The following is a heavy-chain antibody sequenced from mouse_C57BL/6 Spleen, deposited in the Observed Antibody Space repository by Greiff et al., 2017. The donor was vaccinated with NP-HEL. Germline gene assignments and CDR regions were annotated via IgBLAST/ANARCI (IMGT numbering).Heavy chain of an antibody. D-gene: IGHD2-5*01. J-gene: IGHJ4*01. V-gene: IGHV1-81*01. Sequence: VQLQESGAELARPGASVKLSCKASGYTFTSYGISWVKQRTGQGLEWIGEIYPRSGNTYYNEKFKGKATLTADKSSSTAYMELRSLTSEDSAVYFCARGSYYSNYESAMDYWGQGTSVTVSS. CDR2: IYPRSGNT. CDR1: GYTFTSYG. CDR3: ARGSYYSNYESAMDY.